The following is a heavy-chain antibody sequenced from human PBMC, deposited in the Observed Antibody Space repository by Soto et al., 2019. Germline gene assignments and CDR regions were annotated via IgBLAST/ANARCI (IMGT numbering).Heavy chain of an antibody. CDR2: INVGHGNT. J-gene: IGHJ4*02. V-gene: IGHV1-3*01. CDR3: ARLTGGDYPPHSY. Sequence: ASGKGSCKASGYTFTNYAMHWVRQAPGQSLEWMGWINVGHGNTQYSQKFQGRVTITRDASASTAFMDLSSLRSEDTAVYYCARLTGGDYPPHSYWGQGTLVTVSA. D-gene: IGHD4-17*01. CDR1: GYTFTNYA.